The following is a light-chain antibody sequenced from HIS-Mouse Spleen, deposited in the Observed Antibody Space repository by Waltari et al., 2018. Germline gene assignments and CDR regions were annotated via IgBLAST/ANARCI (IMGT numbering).Light chain of an antibody. CDR3: CSYAGSSTWV. CDR1: SSDVGRYNL. CDR2: EGS. Sequence: QSALTQPASVSGSPGPSITISCTATSSDVGRYNLFSWYQQHPGKAPKLMIYEGSKRPSGVSNRFSGSKSGNTASLTISGLQAEDEADYYCCSYAGSSTWVFGGGTKLTVL. V-gene: IGLV2-23*01. J-gene: IGLJ3*02.